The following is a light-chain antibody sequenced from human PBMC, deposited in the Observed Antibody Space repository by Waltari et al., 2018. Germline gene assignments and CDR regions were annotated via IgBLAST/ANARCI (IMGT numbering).Light chain of an antibody. Sequence: DIQLTQSPSTLSASVGDRVTITCRASQNINRWLAWYQQQTGKAPKLLIYKASNVESGVSSRFSGSGSGTEFTLTISSLQPDDFATYYCQQYNSYSRTFGQGTRLDI. CDR2: KAS. V-gene: IGKV1-5*03. CDR3: QQYNSYSRT. J-gene: IGKJ2*01. CDR1: QNINRW.